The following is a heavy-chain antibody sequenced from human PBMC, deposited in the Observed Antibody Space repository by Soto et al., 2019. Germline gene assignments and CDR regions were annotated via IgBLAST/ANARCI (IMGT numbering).Heavy chain of an antibody. CDR3: ARDCSGGSCYPALGA. J-gene: IGHJ5*02. CDR1: GFAVSNTY. Sequence: GGSLRLSCAASGFAVSNTYMSWVRQAPGRGLEWVSFIYSDGTTCYADSVKGRFTISRDTSKNTLSLQMNSLRAEDTAAYYCARDCSGGSCYPALGAWGQGTLVTVSS. V-gene: IGHV3-53*01. CDR2: IYSDGTT. D-gene: IGHD2-15*01.